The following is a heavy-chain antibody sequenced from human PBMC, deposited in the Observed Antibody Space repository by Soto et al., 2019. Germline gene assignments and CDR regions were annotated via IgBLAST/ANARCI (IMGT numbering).Heavy chain of an antibody. CDR1: GFTFSSYG. CDR3: AKAGYFDWLWFDY. CDR2: ISYDGSNK. D-gene: IGHD3-9*01. V-gene: IGHV3-30*18. Sequence: QVQLVESGGGVVQPGRSLRLSCAASGFTFSSYGMHWVRQAPGKGLEWVAVISYDGSNKYYADSVKGRFTISRDNSKNTLYLQMNSLRAEDTAVYYCAKAGYFDWLWFDYWGQGTLVTVSS. J-gene: IGHJ4*02.